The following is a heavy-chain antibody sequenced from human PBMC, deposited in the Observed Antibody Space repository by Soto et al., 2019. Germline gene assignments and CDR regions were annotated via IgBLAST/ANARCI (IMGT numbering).Heavy chain of an antibody. J-gene: IGHJ4*02. D-gene: IGHD6-13*01. Sequence: SLRLSCAASGFTFSSYGMHWVRQAPGKGLEWVAVIWYDGSNKYYADSVKGRFTISRDNSKNTLYLQMNSLRAEDTAVYYCARGSGIAAAGPWVYYFDYWGQGALVTVSS. V-gene: IGHV3-33*01. CDR1: GFTFSSYG. CDR2: IWYDGSNK. CDR3: ARGSGIAAAGPWVYYFDY.